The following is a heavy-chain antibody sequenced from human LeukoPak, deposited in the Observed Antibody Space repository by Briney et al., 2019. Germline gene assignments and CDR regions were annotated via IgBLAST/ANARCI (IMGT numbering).Heavy chain of an antibody. V-gene: IGHV1-3*01. D-gene: IGHD6-13*01. CDR2: INAGNGNT. J-gene: IGHJ4*02. Sequence: GASVKVSCKASGYTFTSYAMHWVRQAPGQRLEWMGWINAGNGNTKYSQKFQGRVTITRDTSASTAYMELSSLRSEDTAVYYCARVGGSSWFYYFDYWGQGTLVTVSS. CDR3: ARVGGSSWFYYFDY. CDR1: GYTFTSYA.